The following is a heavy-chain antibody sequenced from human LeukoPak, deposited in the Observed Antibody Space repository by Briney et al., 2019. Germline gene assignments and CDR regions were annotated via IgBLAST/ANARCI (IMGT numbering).Heavy chain of an antibody. D-gene: IGHD3-22*01. CDR2: ISAYNGNT. CDR3: ARAPYYYDSSGYYYVRYYYMDV. CDR1: GYTFTSYG. J-gene: IGHJ6*03. Sequence: ASVKVSSKASGYTFTSYGISRVRQAAGQGLEWMGWISAYNGNTNYAQKLKGRVTMTRDMSTSTVYMELSRLRSEDTAVYYCARAPYYYDSSGYYYVRYYYMDVWGKGSTVTVSS. V-gene: IGHV1-18*01.